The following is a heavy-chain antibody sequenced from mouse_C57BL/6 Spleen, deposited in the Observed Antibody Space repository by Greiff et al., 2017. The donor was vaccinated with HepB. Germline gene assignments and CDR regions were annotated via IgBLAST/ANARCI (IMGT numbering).Heavy chain of an antibody. CDR3: ARSGYGSSYVLYAMDY. D-gene: IGHD1-1*01. CDR2: INPNNGGT. CDR1: GYTFTDYN. Sequence: EVQRVESGPELVKPGASVKMSCKASGYTFTDYNMHWVKQSHGKSLEWIGYINPNNGGTSYNQKFKGKATLTVNKSSSTAYMELRSLTSEDSAVYYCARSGYGSSYVLYAMDYWGQGTSVTVSS. J-gene: IGHJ4*01. V-gene: IGHV1-22*01.